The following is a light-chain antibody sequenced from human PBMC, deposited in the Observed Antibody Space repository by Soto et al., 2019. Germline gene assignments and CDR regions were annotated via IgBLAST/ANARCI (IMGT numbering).Light chain of an antibody. V-gene: IGLV2-14*01. CDR2: DVT. J-gene: IGLJ3*02. CDR3: SSYTSNYAVV. Sequence: QSVLTQPASVSGSPGQSITIYCSGTSSDIGAHNYVSWYQQHPGKVPELIIYDVTSRPSGVSNRFSGSKSGSTASLTISGLQAGDEADYYCSSYTSNYAVVFGGGTKLTVL. CDR1: SSDIGAHNY.